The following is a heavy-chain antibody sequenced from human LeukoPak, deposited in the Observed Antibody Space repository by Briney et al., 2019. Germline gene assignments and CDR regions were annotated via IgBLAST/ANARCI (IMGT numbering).Heavy chain of an antibody. J-gene: IGHJ4*02. D-gene: IGHD4-23*01. V-gene: IGHV3-7*01. Sequence: PGGSLRLSCVASGFTFRSYWMSWVRQAPGKGLEWVANIKQDGSEKYDVDSVKGRFTISRDNAKNSLCLQMNSLRAEDTAVYYCASLRSYGSNSALDYWGQGTLVTVSS. CDR2: IKQDGSEK. CDR1: GFTFRSYW. CDR3: ASLRSYGSNSALDY.